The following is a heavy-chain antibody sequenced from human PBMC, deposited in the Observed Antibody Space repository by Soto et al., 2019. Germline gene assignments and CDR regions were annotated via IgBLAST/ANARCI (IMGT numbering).Heavy chain of an antibody. J-gene: IGHJ6*02. V-gene: IGHV3-30*18. CDR2: ILNDGTNE. D-gene: IGHD1-1*01. CDR3: AKDMYNLYGMDG. Sequence: QVQLVESGGGVVQPGRSLRLSCAASGFSFNTYGMHWVRQAPGKGLEWVAGILNDGTNEYYADSLKGRLTISRDNSKNTLYLQMHSLTADDTAVYYCAKDMYNLYGMDGWGQGTTVTVSS. CDR1: GFSFNTYG.